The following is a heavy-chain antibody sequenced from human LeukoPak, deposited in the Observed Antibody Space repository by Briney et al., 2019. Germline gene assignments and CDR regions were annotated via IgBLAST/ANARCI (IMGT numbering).Heavy chain of an antibody. D-gene: IGHD5-18*01. CDR1: GFTFSSYS. CDR3: AKRHEYSYGYKDY. J-gene: IGHJ4*02. V-gene: IGHV3-23*01. Sequence: PGGSLRLSCAASGFTFSSYSMSWVRQAPGKGLEWVSAISGSGGSTYYADSVKGRFTISRDNSKNTLYLQMNSLRAEDTAVYYCAKRHEYSYGYKDYWGQGTLATVSS. CDR2: ISGSGGST.